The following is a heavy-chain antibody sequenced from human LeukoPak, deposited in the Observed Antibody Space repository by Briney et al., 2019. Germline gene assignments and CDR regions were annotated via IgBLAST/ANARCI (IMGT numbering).Heavy chain of an antibody. D-gene: IGHD1-26*01. J-gene: IGHJ4*02. CDR1: GGSISSSSYY. Sequence: PSETLSPTCTVSGGSISSSSYYWGWIRQPPGKGLEWIGSIYYSGSTYYNPSLKSRVTISVDTSKNQFSLKLSSVTAADTAVYYCVGIIVGATYFDYWGQGTLVTVSS. CDR3: VGIIVGATYFDY. V-gene: IGHV4-39*01. CDR2: IYYSGST.